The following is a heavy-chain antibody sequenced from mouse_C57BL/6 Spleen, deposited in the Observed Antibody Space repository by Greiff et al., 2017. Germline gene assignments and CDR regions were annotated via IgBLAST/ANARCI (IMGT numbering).Heavy chain of an antibody. J-gene: IGHJ3*01. CDR1: GYSITSGYD. Sequence: EVQGVESGPGMVKPSPSLSLSCTVTGYSITSGYDWHWIRHFPGNKLEWMGYISYSGSTNYNPSLKSLISITHDTSENLFFLMLNSVATEAAATYYSARETTVEGGFAYWGQGTLVTVSA. CDR3: ARETTVEGGFAY. CDR2: ISYSGST. D-gene: IGHD1-1*01. V-gene: IGHV3-1*01.